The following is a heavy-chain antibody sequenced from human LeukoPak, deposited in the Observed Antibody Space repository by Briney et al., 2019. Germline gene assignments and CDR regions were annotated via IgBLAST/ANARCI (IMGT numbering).Heavy chain of an antibody. D-gene: IGHD2-15*01. V-gene: IGHV3-74*01. CDR1: GFILTSYW. J-gene: IGHJ4*02. Sequence: GGSLRLSCAASGFILTSYWMHWVRQAPGKGLVWVSRINSDGNRTTYADSVKGRFTISRDNAKNTLYLQINSLRAEDTAVYYCGRGANCVAGSCYGNDYWGQGTLVTVSS. CDR2: INSDGNRT. CDR3: GRGANCVAGSCYGNDY.